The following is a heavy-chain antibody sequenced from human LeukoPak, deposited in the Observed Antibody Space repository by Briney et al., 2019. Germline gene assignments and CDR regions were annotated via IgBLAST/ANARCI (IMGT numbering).Heavy chain of an antibody. CDR3: ASDLAVAGTGSF. J-gene: IGHJ4*02. Sequence: GGSLRLSCAASGFTFSSYWMHWVRQAPGKGLVWVSRINSGGSSTSYADSVKGRFTISRDNAKNTLYLQMNSLRAEGTAVYYCASDLAVAGTGSFWGQGTLVTVSS. CDR2: INSGGSST. D-gene: IGHD6-19*01. CDR1: GFTFSSYW. V-gene: IGHV3-74*01.